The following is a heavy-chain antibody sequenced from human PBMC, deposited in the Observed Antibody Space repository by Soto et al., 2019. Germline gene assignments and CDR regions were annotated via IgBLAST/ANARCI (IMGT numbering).Heavy chain of an antibody. J-gene: IGHJ6*01. D-gene: IGHD6-19*01. V-gene: IGHV3-30-3*01. CDR2: ISYDGSNK. Sequence: QVQLVESGGGVVQPGRSLRLSCAASGFTFSSYAMHWVRQAPGKGLAWVAVISYDGSNKYYGDSVKGRFTISRDNSKNTLYLQMNSLRTEDTAVYYCARDPFIPVSGTGRGYYYGMDVW. CDR3: ARDPFIPVSGTGRGYYYGMDV. CDR1: GFTFSSYA.